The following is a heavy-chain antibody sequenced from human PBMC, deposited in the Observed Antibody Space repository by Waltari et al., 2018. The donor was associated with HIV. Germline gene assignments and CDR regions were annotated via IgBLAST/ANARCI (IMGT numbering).Heavy chain of an antibody. J-gene: IGHJ1*01. V-gene: IGHV3-66*02. CDR3: ARERGGSSFQH. CDR1: GFTVSSNY. CDR2: IYSGCST. D-gene: IGHD1-26*01. Sequence: EVQLVESGGGLVQPGGSLRLSCAASGFTVSSNYMSWVRQAPGKGLECVSVIYSGCSTYYADSVKCRFTISRDNSKNTLYLQMNSLRAEDTAVYYCARERGGSSFQHWGQGTLVTVSS.